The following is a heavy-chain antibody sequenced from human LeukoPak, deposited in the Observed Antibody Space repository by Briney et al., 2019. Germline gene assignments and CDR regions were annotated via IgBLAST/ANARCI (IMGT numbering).Heavy chain of an antibody. CDR2: ISGSGGST. CDR1: GFTFSGYA. CDR3: AKLSSSSPLNFDY. D-gene: IGHD6-13*01. V-gene: IGHV3-23*01. Sequence: GGSLRLSCAASGFTFSGYAMSWVRQAPGKGLEWVSAISGSGGSTYYADSVKGRFTISRDNSKNTLYLQMNSLRAEDTAVYYCAKLSSSSPLNFDYWGQGTLVTVSS. J-gene: IGHJ4*02.